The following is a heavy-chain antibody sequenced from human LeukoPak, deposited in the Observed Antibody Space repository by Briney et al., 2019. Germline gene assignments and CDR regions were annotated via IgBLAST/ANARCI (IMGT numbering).Heavy chain of an antibody. CDR3: AKDTGGNGAYFYAMDV. Sequence: TGGSLRLSCAASGFTFSSYTMNWVRQAPGKGLEWVSYVRSDSSSLYADSVKGRFTISRDRARNSLYLQMDSLRPEDTALYYCAKDTGGNGAYFYAMDVWGQGTSVTVSS. V-gene: IGHV3-48*04. CDR2: VRSDSSSL. CDR1: GFTFSSYT. D-gene: IGHD4-23*01. J-gene: IGHJ6*02.